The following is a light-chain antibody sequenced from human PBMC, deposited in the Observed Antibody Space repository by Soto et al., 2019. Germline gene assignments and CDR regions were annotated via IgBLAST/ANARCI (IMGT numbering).Light chain of an antibody. J-gene: IGKJ5*01. Sequence: EIVLTQSPGPLSLSPGERATLSCKSSQSVSSSYLAWYQQRPGQAPRLFIYGASTRATGIPDRFSGSGSGTDFTLTITPLEPEDVAVYFCQQYDSSPITFGQGTRLEIK. CDR3: QQYDSSPIT. CDR2: GAS. V-gene: IGKV3-20*01. CDR1: QSVSSSY.